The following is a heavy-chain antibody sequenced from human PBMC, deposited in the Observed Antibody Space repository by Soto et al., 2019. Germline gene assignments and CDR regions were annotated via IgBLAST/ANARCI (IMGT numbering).Heavy chain of an antibody. CDR1: GGSFSGYY. Sequence: SETLSLTCAVYGGSFSGYYWSWIRQPPGKGLEWIGEINHSGSTNYNPSLKSRVPISVDTSKNQSSLKLSSVTAADTAVYYCPRGPSSTWLVGRGWFDPWAQGTLVTVSS. D-gene: IGHD6-19*01. J-gene: IGHJ5*02. CDR3: PRGPSSTWLVGRGWFDP. V-gene: IGHV4-34*01. CDR2: INHSGST.